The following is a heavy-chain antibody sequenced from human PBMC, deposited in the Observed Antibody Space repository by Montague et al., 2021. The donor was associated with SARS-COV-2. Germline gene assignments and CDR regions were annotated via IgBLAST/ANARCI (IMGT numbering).Heavy chain of an antibody. J-gene: IGHJ6*03. Sequence: SLSLSFSATGFTFSSYDMHWVRQATGKGLEWVSAIGTAGVTYYPGSVKGRFTISRENAKNSLYLQMNSLRAGDTAVYYCARGHHYYDSSGYLGAGYYYYYMDVWGKGTTVTVSS. CDR3: ARGHHYYDSSGYLGAGYYYYYMDV. CDR2: IGTAGVT. V-gene: IGHV3-13*01. CDR1: GFTFSSYD. D-gene: IGHD3-22*01.